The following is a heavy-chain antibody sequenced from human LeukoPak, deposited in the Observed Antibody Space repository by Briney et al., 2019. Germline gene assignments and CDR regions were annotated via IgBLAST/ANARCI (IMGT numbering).Heavy chain of an antibody. V-gene: IGHV3-21*01. J-gene: IGHJ1*01. Sequence: GGSLRLSCAISGFTFSSYSMNWVRQAPGKGLEWVSSISSSSSYIYYADSVRGRFTISRDNAKKSLYLQTNSLRAEDTAVYYCARGDYYDSSGYSQYFQHWGQGTLVTVSS. CDR2: ISSSSSYI. D-gene: IGHD3-22*01. CDR3: ARGDYYDSSGYSQYFQH. CDR1: GFTFSSYS.